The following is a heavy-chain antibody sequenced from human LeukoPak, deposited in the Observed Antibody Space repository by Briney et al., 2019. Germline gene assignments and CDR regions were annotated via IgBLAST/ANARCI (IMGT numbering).Heavy chain of an antibody. Sequence: PSETLSLICTVSGDSLYYWGWIRQPPGKGLEWIGSVYSTGHTNYNLSLKSRVTMSIDTSKNQLSLKLTSVTAADTAMYYCARHHTSSKPIDYWGQGTLVTVSS. D-gene: IGHD3-16*01. CDR1: GDSLYY. V-gene: IGHV4-39*01. J-gene: IGHJ4*02. CDR3: ARHHTSSKPIDY. CDR2: VYSTGHT.